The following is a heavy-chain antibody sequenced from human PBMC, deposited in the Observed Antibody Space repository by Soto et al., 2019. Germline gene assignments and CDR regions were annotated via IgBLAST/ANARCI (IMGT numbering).Heavy chain of an antibody. J-gene: IGHJ6*02. Sequence: QVQLVQSGAEVKKPGSSVKVSCKASGGTFSSYTISWVRQAPGQGLEWMGRIIPILGIANYAQKFQGRVTITADKSTSTAYMELSSLRSEDTAVYYCARDTRIAAAGTTWDYYYGMDVWGQGTTVTVSS. D-gene: IGHD6-13*01. CDR1: GGTFSSYT. CDR3: ARDTRIAAAGTTWDYYYGMDV. CDR2: IIPILGIA. V-gene: IGHV1-69*08.